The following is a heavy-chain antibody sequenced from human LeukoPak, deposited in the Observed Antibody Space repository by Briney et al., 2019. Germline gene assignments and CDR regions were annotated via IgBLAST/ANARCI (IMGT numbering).Heavy chain of an antibody. CDR2: IYSGGST. V-gene: IGHV3-66*01. Sequence: GGSLRLSCAASGFTVSSNYMSWVRQAPGKGLEWVSVIYSGGSTYYADSVKGRFTISRNNSKNTLYLQMNSLRAEDTAVYYCARELRVVAARGGSDAFHIWGQGTMVTVSS. J-gene: IGHJ3*02. CDR1: GFTVSSNY. D-gene: IGHD2-15*01. CDR3: ARELRVVAARGGSDAFHI.